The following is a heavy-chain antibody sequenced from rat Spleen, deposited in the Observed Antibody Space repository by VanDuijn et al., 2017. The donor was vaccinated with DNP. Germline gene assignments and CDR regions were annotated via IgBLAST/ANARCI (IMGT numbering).Heavy chain of an antibody. D-gene: IGHD1-7*01. V-gene: IGHV3-1*01. Sequence: EVQLQESGSGLVKPSQSLSLTCSVTGYSLTSNYWGWIRKFQGNKMEYIGHISYSGSTNYKPSLKSRISITRNTSKNHFFLHLNSVTTEDTATYYCARWTRYFDYWGQGVMVTVSS. J-gene: IGHJ2*01. CDR2: ISYSGST. CDR1: GYSLTSNY. CDR3: ARWTRYFDY.